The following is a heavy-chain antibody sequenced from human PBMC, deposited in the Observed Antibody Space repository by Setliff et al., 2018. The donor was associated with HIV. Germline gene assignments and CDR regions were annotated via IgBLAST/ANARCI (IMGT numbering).Heavy chain of an antibody. CDR3: AREDSSYYYFDY. D-gene: IGHD6-6*01. CDR2: IFYSGSA. V-gene: IGHV4-39*02. Sequence: PSETLSLTCTVSGGSISSSSYYWGWIRQPPGKGREWIGSIFYSGSANYNPSLRSPVAISVDTSKNQFSLKLTSVTAADTAVYYCAREDSSYYYFDYWGQGMLVTVSS. CDR1: GGSISSSSYY. J-gene: IGHJ4*02.